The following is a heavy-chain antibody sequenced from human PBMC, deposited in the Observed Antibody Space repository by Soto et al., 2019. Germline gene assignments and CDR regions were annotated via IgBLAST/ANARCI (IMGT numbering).Heavy chain of an antibody. V-gene: IGHV1-3*01. CDR3: ARGAGATRRAFDY. D-gene: IGHD1-1*01. J-gene: IGHJ4*02. CDR1: VCIFPSYG. CDR2: INAGNGNK. Sequence: AASVTVPSKGSVCIFPSYGIHMLGPSPGQRLEWMGWINAGNGNKKYSQKFQGWVTMTRDTSISTAYMELSRLRSDDTAVYYSARGAGATRRAFDYLGQGNLVTVS.